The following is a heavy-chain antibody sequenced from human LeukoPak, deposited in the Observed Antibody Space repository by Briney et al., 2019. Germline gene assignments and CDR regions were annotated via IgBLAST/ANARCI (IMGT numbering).Heavy chain of an antibody. V-gene: IGHV3-48*03. J-gene: IGHJ3*02. CDR1: GFSFSNYE. Sequence: PGGSLRLSCAASGFSFSNYEINWVRQAPGKGLEWVSYISSTGSTIFYADSVKGRFTISRDNAKSSLYLQMSSLRAEDTAVYYCARGPFDIWGQGTVVTVSS. CDR2: ISSTGSTI. CDR3: ARGPFDI.